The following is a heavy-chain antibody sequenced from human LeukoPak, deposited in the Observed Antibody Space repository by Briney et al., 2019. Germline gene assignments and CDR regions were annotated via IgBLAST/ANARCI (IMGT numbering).Heavy chain of an antibody. CDR3: AKDYYYDPVDAFDV. V-gene: IGHV3-23*01. J-gene: IGHJ3*01. CDR1: GFTFSTYA. D-gene: IGHD3-22*01. CDR2: ISASYGST. Sequence: GGSLRLSCAASGFTFSTYAMSWVRQAPGKGLEWVSCISASYGSTYYADSVKGRFTISRDNSKNTLYLQMNSLRVEDTAVYYCAKDYYYDPVDAFDVWGQGTMVSVSS.